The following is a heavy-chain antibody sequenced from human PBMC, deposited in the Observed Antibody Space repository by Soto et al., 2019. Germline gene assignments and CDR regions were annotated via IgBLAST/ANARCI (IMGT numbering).Heavy chain of an antibody. CDR1: GYSFSTYS. V-gene: IGHV1-3*01. Sequence: QVQVVQSGAEVKKPGASVKVSCKASGYSFSTYSMHWVRQAPGQGLEWMGWINGANGNTRYSQKFKDRVSISRDTPAITGYMELSSLRSEDTYVYYCARGKGMEENYYYHGMDVWGPGTTVIVSS. CDR2: INGANGNT. D-gene: IGHD1-1*01. CDR3: ARGKGMEENYYYHGMDV. J-gene: IGHJ6*02.